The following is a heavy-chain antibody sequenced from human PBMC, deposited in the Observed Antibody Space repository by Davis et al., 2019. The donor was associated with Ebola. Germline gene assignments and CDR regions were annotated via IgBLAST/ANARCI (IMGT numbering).Heavy chain of an antibody. V-gene: IGHV3-23*01. CDR2: IDGGGGAT. D-gene: IGHD6-19*01. J-gene: IGHJ3*01. CDR1: GFTFSSYA. CDR3: AKDTSNVWFDV. Sequence: GESLKISCAASGFTFSSYAMSWVRQAPGKGLEWVSAIDGGGGATYYADSVKGRFTISRDNSKNTLHLQMNSLRVEDTAIYYCAKDTSNVWFDVWGQGTMVTVSS.